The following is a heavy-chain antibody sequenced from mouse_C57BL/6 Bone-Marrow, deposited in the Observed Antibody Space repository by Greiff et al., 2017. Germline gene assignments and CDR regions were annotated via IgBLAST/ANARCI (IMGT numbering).Heavy chain of an antibody. CDR3: ARWGYSNYDYYAMDY. CDR2: INPSNGGT. V-gene: IGHV1-53*01. J-gene: IGHJ4*01. Sequence: VQLQESGTELVKPGASVKLSCKASGYTFTSYWMHWVKQRPGQGLEWIGNINPSNGGTNYNEKFKSKATMTVDKSSSTAYMQLSSLTSEDSAVYYCARWGYSNYDYYAMDYWGQGTSVTVSS. D-gene: IGHD2-5*01. CDR1: GYTFTSYW.